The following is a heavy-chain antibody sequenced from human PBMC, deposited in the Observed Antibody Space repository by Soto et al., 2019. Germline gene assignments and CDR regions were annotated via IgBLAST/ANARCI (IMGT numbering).Heavy chain of an antibody. V-gene: IGHV4-39*01. CDR2: IYYSGST. CDR3: GGSSEIDY. CDR1: GGSISRSGYY. J-gene: IGHJ4*02. D-gene: IGHD3-22*01. Sequence: PSGTLSLPWTVSGGSISRSGYYWGWIGRPPGKGLEWIGSIYYSGSTYYTPSLNSRVTISVDTSNNQFSLKLRSVTAAATAVYYCGGSSEIDYWGQGTLVSVSS.